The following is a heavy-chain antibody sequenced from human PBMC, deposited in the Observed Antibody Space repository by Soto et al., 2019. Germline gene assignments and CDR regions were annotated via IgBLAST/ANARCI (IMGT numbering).Heavy chain of an antibody. D-gene: IGHD3-3*01. J-gene: IGHJ6*04. CDR1: GDSVSSNSAA. CDR3: ARVKYEYWSGFNYYGKDA. V-gene: IGHV6-1*01. Sequence: SQTLSLTCAISGDSVSSNSAAWNWIRQSPSRGLEWLGRTYYRSKWYNDYAVSVKSRITINPDTSKNQFSLQLNSVTPEDTAVYYCARVKYEYWSGFNYYGKDAWSEGTTVTVSS. CDR2: TYYRSKWYN.